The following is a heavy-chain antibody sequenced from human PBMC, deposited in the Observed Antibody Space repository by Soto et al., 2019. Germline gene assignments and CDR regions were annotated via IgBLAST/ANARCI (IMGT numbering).Heavy chain of an antibody. CDR2: IYPGDSET. CDR3: ARTFGGHLYSFDF. D-gene: IGHD3-16*01. V-gene: IGHV5-51*01. CDR1: GYTFTTYW. J-gene: IGHJ4*02. Sequence: PGESLKISCEGFGYTFTTYWIAWVRQMPGKGLEWMGVIYPGDSETRYSPSFQGQVTISADKSINTAYLQWSSLKASDTAIYYCARTFGGHLYSFDFWGQGTLVTVSS.